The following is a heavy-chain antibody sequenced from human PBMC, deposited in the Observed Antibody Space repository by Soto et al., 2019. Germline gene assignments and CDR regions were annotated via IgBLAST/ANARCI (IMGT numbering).Heavy chain of an antibody. CDR3: ARRTVTTDAFDI. D-gene: IGHD4-17*01. J-gene: IGHJ3*02. V-gene: IGHV1-69*04. Sequence: ASVKVSCKASGYTFTSYDINWVRQATGQGLEWMGRIIPILGIANYAQKFQGRVTITADKSTSTAYMELSSLRSEDTAVYYCARRTVTTDAFDIWGQGTMVTVSS. CDR2: IIPILGIA. CDR1: GYTFTSYD.